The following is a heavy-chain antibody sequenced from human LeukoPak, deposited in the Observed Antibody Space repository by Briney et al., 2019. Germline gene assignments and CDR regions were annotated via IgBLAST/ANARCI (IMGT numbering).Heavy chain of an antibody. CDR1: GFTVSSNY. D-gene: IGHD5-12*01. V-gene: IGHV3-53*01. Sequence: GGSLRLSCAASGFTVSSNYMSWVRQAPGKGLEWVSVIYTGGDTYYADSVKGRFGISRDNSKNTLYLQMNTLRAEDTAVYYCARASGYSGYDPFDFWGQGTLVTVSS. CDR2: IYTGGDT. CDR3: ARASGYSGYDPFDF. J-gene: IGHJ4*02.